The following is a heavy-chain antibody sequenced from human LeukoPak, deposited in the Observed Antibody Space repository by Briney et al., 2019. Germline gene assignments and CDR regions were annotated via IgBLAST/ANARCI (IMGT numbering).Heavy chain of an antibody. Sequence: GRSLRLSCAASGFTFSSHAMHWVRQAPGRGPEWVADISDDGSLTYYADSVKGRFTISRDNSKNALYLQMNSLRADDTAVYYCAKQSNSDSSTYDYWGQGTLVTVSS. V-gene: IGHV3-30-3*02. CDR2: ISDDGSLT. CDR3: AKQSNSDSSTYDY. J-gene: IGHJ4*02. CDR1: GFTFSSHA. D-gene: IGHD6-6*01.